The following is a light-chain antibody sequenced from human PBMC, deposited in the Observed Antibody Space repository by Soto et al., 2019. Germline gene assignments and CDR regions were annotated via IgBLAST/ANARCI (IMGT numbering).Light chain of an antibody. CDR3: QQYNNWPPLT. Sequence: TQSPSSLSASVGDRVTITCRASQSVSSNLAWYQQKLGQAPRLLIYGASTRATGIPARFSGSGSGTEFTLTISSLQSEDFAVYYCQQYNNWPPLTFGGGTKVDIK. V-gene: IGKV3D-15*01. J-gene: IGKJ4*01. CDR1: QSVSSN. CDR2: GAS.